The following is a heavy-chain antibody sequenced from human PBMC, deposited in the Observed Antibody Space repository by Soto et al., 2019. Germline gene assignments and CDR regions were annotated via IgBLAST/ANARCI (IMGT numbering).Heavy chain of an antibody. CDR3: ARHLGDYGYEDYYGMDV. Sequence: SETLSLTCTVSCPSISGSSYYWDWIRQPPGKGLEWIGSIYYSGNRYYSPSLKSRVTMSVDTSKNQFSLKLSSVTATDTAVYYCARHLGDYGYEDYYGMDVWGLGTTVT. CDR2: IYYSGNR. V-gene: IGHV4-39*01. D-gene: IGHD4-17*01. CDR1: CPSISGSSYY. J-gene: IGHJ6*02.